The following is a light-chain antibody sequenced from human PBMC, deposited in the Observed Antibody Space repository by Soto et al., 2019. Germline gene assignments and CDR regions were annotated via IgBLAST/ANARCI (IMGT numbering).Light chain of an antibody. V-gene: IGKV3-11*01. CDR1: QGVGSH. CDR3: QPRHNWPPSLT. J-gene: IGKJ5*01. Sequence: EIVLTQSPATLSLSPGDRATLSCRPSQGVGSHLAWYQQKPGQAPRLLIHDASSRATGIPARFSGSGSGTDFTLTISSLEPEDFAVYYCQPRHNWPPSLTFGQGTRLDIK. CDR2: DAS.